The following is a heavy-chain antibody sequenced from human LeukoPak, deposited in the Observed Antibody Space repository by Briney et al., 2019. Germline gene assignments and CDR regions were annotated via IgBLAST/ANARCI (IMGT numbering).Heavy chain of an antibody. D-gene: IGHD1-26*01. J-gene: IGHJ4*02. CDR1: GFTFSSYG. V-gene: IGHV3-30*19. Sequence: GRSLRLSCAASGFTFSSYGMHWVRQAPGKGLEWVAVISYDGSNKYYADSVKGRFTISRDNSKNTLYLQMNSLRAEDTAVYYCARVVVGAIDYWGQGTLVTVSS. CDR2: ISYDGSNK. CDR3: ARVVVGAIDY.